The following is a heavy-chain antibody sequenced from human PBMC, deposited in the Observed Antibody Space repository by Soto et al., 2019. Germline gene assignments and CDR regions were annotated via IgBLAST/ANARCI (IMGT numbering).Heavy chain of an antibody. J-gene: IGHJ4*02. CDR2: IYYSGST. Sequence: TLSLTCTVSGGSISSGDYYWSWIRQPPGKGLEWIGYIYYSGSTYYNPSLKSRVTISVDTSKNQFSLKLSSVTAADTAVYYCARATRGYSGYHGDLFDYWGQGTLVTVSS. CDR1: GGSISSGDYY. D-gene: IGHD5-12*01. CDR3: ARATRGYSGYHGDLFDY. V-gene: IGHV4-30-4*01.